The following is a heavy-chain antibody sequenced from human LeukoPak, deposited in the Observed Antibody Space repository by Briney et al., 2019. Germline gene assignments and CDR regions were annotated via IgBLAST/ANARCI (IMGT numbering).Heavy chain of an antibody. CDR3: ARGRELLGIQCAYDM. V-gene: IGHV1-69*13. CDR2: VIPMFGSA. D-gene: IGHD2-21*01. CDR1: GGNFNNYA. J-gene: IGHJ3*02. Sequence: SVTVCRKASGGNFNNYAISWVRQAPGQGLEWLGGVIPMFGSANYAQKFQGRVTITADGITSVAYMELGSLTSDDTAVYYCARGRELLGIQCAYDMWGQGTVVTVAS.